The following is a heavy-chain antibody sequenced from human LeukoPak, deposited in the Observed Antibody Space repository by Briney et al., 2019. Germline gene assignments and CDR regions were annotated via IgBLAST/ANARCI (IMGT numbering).Heavy chain of an antibody. CDR3: AIAQHAFDI. Sequence: SCKATGYTFTSYGISWVRQAPGKGLEWVAVISYDGSNKYYADSVKGRFTISRDNSKNTLYLQMNSLRAEDTAVYYRAIAQHAFDIWGQGTMVTVSS. CDR1: GYTFTSYG. V-gene: IGHV3-30*03. J-gene: IGHJ3*02. CDR2: ISYDGSNK.